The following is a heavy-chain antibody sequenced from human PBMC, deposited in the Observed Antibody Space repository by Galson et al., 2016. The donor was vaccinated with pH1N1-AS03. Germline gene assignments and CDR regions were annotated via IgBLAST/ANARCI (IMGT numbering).Heavy chain of an antibody. CDR2: IYYSGPT. V-gene: IGHV4-39*01. CDR3: ARRRNTASWSNWYFDL. Sequence: LSLTCTVSGDSIITSSYYWGWIRQPPGKGLEWIGNIYYSGPTYYSPSLKSRVAISVDTSKNQFSMQLSSLTAADTAVYYCARRRNTASWSNWYFDLWGRGTLVTVSS. J-gene: IGHJ2*01. D-gene: IGHD6-13*01. CDR1: GDSIITSSYY.